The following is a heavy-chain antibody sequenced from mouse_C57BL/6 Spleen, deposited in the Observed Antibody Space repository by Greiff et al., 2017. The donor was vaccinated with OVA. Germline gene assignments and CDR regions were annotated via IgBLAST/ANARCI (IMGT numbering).Heavy chain of an antibody. CDR3: ARIDYDRYYFDY. J-gene: IGHJ2*01. CDR1: GFSFTSYC. CDR2: IWRGGST. Sequence: QVQLKESGPGLVQPSPSLSISCTVSGFSFTSYCVHWVRQSPGKGLEWLGVIWRGGSTDYYAAFISSLSISKDNSTSQVFFKMNSLQADDTAIYYCARIDYDRYYFDYWGQGTTLTVSS. D-gene: IGHD2-4*01. V-gene: IGHV2-2*01.